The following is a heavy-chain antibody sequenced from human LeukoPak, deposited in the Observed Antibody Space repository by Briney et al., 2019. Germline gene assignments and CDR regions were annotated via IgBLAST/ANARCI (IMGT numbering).Heavy chain of an antibody. CDR1: GSTFTSPA. Sequence: PGRSLRPSCATAGSTFTSPAMGSVRHHPGKWMQWVSAIRCNGNNPYYADSVKGRFTISRDNSKNILYLQMNSLTVEDTAIYYCARDLSGSYCLDFWGQGTLVTVSS. V-gene: IGHV3-23*01. J-gene: IGHJ4*02. CDR3: ARDLSGSYCLDF. D-gene: IGHD1-26*01. CDR2: IRCNGNNP.